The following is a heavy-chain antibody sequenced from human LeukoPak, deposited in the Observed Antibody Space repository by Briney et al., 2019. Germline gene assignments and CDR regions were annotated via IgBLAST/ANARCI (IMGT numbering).Heavy chain of an antibody. J-gene: IGHJ4*02. CDR1: GGSFSTYA. Sequence: ASVKVSCKASGGSFSTYAISWVRQAPGQGLEWMGGVTPIFGTARYAQKFQGRVTITADESTSTAYMELSSLRSEDTAVYYCASAPKYSSSSPFDYWGQGTLVTVSS. V-gene: IGHV1-69*13. CDR3: ASAPKYSSSSPFDY. D-gene: IGHD6-6*01. CDR2: VTPIFGTA.